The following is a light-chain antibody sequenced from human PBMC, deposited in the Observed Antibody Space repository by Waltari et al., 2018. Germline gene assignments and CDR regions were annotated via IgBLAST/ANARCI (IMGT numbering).Light chain of an antibody. CDR3: QSGDSSGAYV. CDR2: KDR. Sequence: SYELTQPPSMSVSPGQTARTTCSGDALPKQSAYWYQQKTGQAPVLVIYKDRERPSGIPERFSGSSSGTTVTLTISGVQAEDEADYYCQSGDSSGAYVFGAGTKVTVL. CDR1: ALPKQS. J-gene: IGLJ1*01. V-gene: IGLV3-25*03.